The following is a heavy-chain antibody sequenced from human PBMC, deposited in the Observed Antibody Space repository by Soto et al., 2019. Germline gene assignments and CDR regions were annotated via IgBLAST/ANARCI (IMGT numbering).Heavy chain of an antibody. CDR2: IYHRGST. V-gene: IGHV4-4*02. CDR3: ASSEGYCTNGVCYTAGWFDP. Sequence: QVQLQESGPGLVKPSGTLSLTCAVSSGSISSSNWWSWVRQPPGKGLEWIGEIYHRGSTNYNPSLKSRVTIAVDKSKNQCSLKLSSVTAADTAVYYCASSEGYCTNGVCYTAGWFDPWGQGTLVTVSS. J-gene: IGHJ5*02. D-gene: IGHD2-8*01. CDR1: SGSISSSNW.